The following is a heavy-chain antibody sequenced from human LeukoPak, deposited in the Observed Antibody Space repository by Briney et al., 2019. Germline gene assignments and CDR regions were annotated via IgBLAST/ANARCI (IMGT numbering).Heavy chain of an antibody. Sequence: ASVKVSCKASGGTFSSYAISWVRQAPGQGLEWMGGIIPIFGTANYAQKFQGRVTITADESTSTAYMELSSLRSEDTAVYYCARDLASEHYGSGYFDYWGQGTLVTVSS. CDR3: ARDLASEHYGSGYFDY. D-gene: IGHD3-10*01. V-gene: IGHV1-69*13. J-gene: IGHJ4*02. CDR2: IIPIFGTA. CDR1: GGTFSSYA.